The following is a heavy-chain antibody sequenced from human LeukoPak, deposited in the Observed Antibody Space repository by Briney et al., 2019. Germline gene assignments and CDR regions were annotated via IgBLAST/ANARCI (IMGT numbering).Heavy chain of an antibody. J-gene: IGHJ5*02. V-gene: IGHV4-38-2*02. CDR3: ARAAGGPPNWFDP. D-gene: IGHD3-10*01. Sequence: SETLSLTCTVSGYSISSGYYWGWIRQPPGKGLEWIGSIYHSGSTYYNPSLKSRVTISVDTSKNQFSLKLSSVTAADTAVYYCARAAGGPPNWFDPWGQGTLVTVSS. CDR2: IYHSGST. CDR1: GYSISSGYY.